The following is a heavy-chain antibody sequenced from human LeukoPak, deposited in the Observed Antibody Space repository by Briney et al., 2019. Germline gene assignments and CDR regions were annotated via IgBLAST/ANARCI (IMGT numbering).Heavy chain of an antibody. CDR3: ARSGCTNGVCSVGAFDI. CDR2: ISAYNGNT. V-gene: IGHV1-18*01. D-gene: IGHD2-8*01. J-gene: IGHJ3*02. Sequence: GASVKVSCKASGYTFTSYGISWVRQAPGQGLEWMGWISAYNGNTNYAQKFQGRVTITADESTSTAYMELSSLRSEDTAVYYCARSGCTNGVCSVGAFDIWGQGTMVTVSS. CDR1: GYTFTSYG.